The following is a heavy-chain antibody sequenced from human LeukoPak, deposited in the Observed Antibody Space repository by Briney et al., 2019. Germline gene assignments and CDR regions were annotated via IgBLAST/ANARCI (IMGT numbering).Heavy chain of an antibody. CDR3: AKDGEYQLLYGY. CDR2: IRYDGSNK. J-gene: IGHJ4*02. V-gene: IGHV3-30*02. D-gene: IGHD2-2*02. CDR1: GFTFSSYG. Sequence: GGSLRLSCAASGFTFSSYGMHWVRQAPGKGLEWVAFIRYDGSNKYYADSVKGRFTISRDNSKNTLYLQMNSLRAEDTAVYYCAKDGEYQLLYGYWGQGTLVTVSS.